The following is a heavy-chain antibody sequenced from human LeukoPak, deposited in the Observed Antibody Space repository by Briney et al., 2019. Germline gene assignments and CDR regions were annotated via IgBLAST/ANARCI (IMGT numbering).Heavy chain of an antibody. CDR3: VRDRAYSTFDY. Sequence: GGSLRLSCEASGFTFSSFWMSWVRQVPGKGLEWLANIKEDGSVVNYVASVEGRFTISRDNAKNSLYLEMNSLRAEDTALYFCVRDRAYSTFDYWGRGTLVTVSS. J-gene: IGHJ4*02. D-gene: IGHD1-26*01. CDR2: IKEDGSVV. V-gene: IGHV3-7*01. CDR1: GFTFSSFW.